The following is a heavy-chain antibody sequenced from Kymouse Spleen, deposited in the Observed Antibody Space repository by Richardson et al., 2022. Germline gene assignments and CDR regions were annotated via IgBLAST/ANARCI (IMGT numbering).Heavy chain of an antibody. D-gene: IGHD5-18,IGHD5-18*01. Sequence: EVQLVESGGGLVQPGGSLKLSCAASGFTFSGSAMHWVRQASGKGLEWVGRIRSKANSYATAYAASVKGRFTISRDDSKNTAYLQMNSLKTEDTAVYYCTRHSYGYYYGMDVWGQGTTVTVSS. CDR1: GFTFSGSA. V-gene: IGHV3-73*02. CDR3: TRHSYGYYYGMDV. J-gene: IGHJ6*02. CDR2: IRSKANSYAT.